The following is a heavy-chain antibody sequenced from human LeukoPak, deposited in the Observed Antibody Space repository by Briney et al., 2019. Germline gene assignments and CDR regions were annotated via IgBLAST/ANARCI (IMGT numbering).Heavy chain of an antibody. J-gene: IGHJ3*02. CDR2: IWYDGSNK. V-gene: IGHV3-33*01. D-gene: IGHD3-9*01. CDR3: AREDYDILTGYSGGAFDI. Sequence: GGSLRLSCAASGFTFSSYGMHWVRQAPGKGLEWVAVIWYDGSNKYYADSVKGRFTISRDNSKNTLYLQMNSLRAEDTAVYYCAREDYDILTGYSGGAFDIWGQGTMVTVS. CDR1: GFTFSSYG.